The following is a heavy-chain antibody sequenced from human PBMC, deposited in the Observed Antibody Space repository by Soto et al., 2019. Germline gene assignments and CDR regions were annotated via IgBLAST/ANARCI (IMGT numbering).Heavy chain of an antibody. J-gene: IGHJ4*01. CDR3: ARSQAFGELLLSFDY. V-gene: IGHV4-34*01. D-gene: IGHD3-10*01. CDR2: INHSGST. Sequence: PSETLSLTCAVYGVSFSGYYWGWILQPPGKGLEWIGEINHSGSTNYNPSLKSRVTISVDTSKNQFSLKLSSVTAADTAVYFFARSQAFGELLLSFDYG. CDR1: GVSFSGYY.